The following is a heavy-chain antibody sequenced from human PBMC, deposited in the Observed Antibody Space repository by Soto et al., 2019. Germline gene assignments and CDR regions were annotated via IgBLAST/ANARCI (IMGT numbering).Heavy chain of an antibody. D-gene: IGHD2-15*01. CDR3: TISGGYAISHPWFDP. CDR2: IGGNTESGTT. Sequence: DVLLVESGGGLVEPGGSLRLSCAASGFTFSKAFLSWVRQAPGKGLGWVGQIGGNTESGTTKYPAPVRGRFTISRDDSTTTMYLQMNSLQIEDTGVYYCTISGGYAISHPWFDPWGQGTPVIVSS. V-gene: IGHV3-15*04. J-gene: IGHJ5*02. CDR1: GFTFSKAF.